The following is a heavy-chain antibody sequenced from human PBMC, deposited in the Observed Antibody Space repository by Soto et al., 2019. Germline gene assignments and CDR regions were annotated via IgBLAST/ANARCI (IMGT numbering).Heavy chain of an antibody. D-gene: IGHD3-22*01. J-gene: IGHJ5*02. CDR3: ASLLHYYDSSGYSWFDP. CDR1: GYPFTGYY. V-gene: IGHV1-2*02. CDR2: INPNSGGT. Sequence: ASVKVSCKASGYPFTGYYMHWVRQAPGQGLEWMGWINPNSGGTNYAQKFQGRVTMTRDTSISTAYMELSRLRSDDTAVYYCASLLHYYDSSGYSWFDPWGQGTLVTVSS.